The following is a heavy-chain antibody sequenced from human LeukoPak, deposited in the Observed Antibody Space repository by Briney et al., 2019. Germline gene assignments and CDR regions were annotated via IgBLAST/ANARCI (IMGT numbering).Heavy chain of an antibody. CDR1: GGTFSSYA. CDR3: AKSEDGDFDWLPSSPDY. Sequence: SVKVSCKASGGTFSSYAISWVRQAPGQGLEWMGGIIPIFGTANYAQKFQGRVTITADKSTSTAYMELSSLRSEDTAVYYCAKSEDGDFDWLPSSPDYWGQGTLVTVSS. V-gene: IGHV1-69*06. CDR2: IIPIFGTA. D-gene: IGHD3-9*01. J-gene: IGHJ4*02.